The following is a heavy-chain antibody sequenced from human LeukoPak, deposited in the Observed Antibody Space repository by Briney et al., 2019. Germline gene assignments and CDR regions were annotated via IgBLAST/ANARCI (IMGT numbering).Heavy chain of an antibody. CDR3: ARVSWDTAMVDY. J-gene: IGHJ4*02. D-gene: IGHD5-18*01. Sequence: SETLSLTCTVSGGSISSGDYYWSWIRQPPGKGLEWIGYIYYSGSTCYNPSLKSRVTISVDTSKNQFSLKLSSVTAADTAVYYCARVSWDTAMVDYWGQGTLVTVSS. V-gene: IGHV4-30-4*01. CDR2: IYYSGST. CDR1: GGSISSGDYY.